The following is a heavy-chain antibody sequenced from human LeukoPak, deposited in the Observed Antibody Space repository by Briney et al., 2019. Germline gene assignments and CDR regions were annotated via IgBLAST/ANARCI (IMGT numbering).Heavy chain of an antibody. Sequence: LRLSCAASGFTFRSYEMNWVRQPPGQGLEWIGSIYYSGSTYYNPSLKSRVAISIDTSKNQFSLTLRSVTAADTAVYYCARPKKGMVATAEYWGQGTLVTVSS. D-gene: IGHD5-12*01. V-gene: IGHV4-39*01. CDR1: GFTFRSYE. J-gene: IGHJ4*02. CDR3: ARPKKGMVATAEY. CDR2: IYYSGST.